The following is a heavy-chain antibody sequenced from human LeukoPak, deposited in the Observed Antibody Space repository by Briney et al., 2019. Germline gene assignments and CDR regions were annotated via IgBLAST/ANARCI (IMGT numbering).Heavy chain of an antibody. CDR3: ARRPGTRSDAFDI. V-gene: IGHV4-39*01. CDR1: GGSISSGGYY. Sequence: PSETPSLTCTVSGGSISSGGYYWSWIRQPPGKGLEGIGSIYYSGSTYYNPSLKSRVTISVDTSKNQFSLKLSSVTAADTAVYYCARRPGTRSDAFDIWGQGTMVTVSS. J-gene: IGHJ3*02. CDR2: IYYSGST. D-gene: IGHD6-13*01.